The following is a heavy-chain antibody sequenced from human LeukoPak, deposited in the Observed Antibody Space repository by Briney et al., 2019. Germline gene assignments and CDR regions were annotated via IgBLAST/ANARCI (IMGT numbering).Heavy chain of an antibody. V-gene: IGHV4-34*01. J-gene: IGHJ5*02. CDR3: AREGEMRSGYYEP. CDR1: GGSFSGYY. CDR2: INHSGST. D-gene: IGHD3-3*01. Sequence: SETLSLTCAVYGGSFSGYYWSWIRQPPGKGLEWIGEINHSGSTNYNPSLKSRVTISVDTSKNQFSLKLSSVTAADTAVYYCAREGEMRSGYYEPWGQGTLVTVS.